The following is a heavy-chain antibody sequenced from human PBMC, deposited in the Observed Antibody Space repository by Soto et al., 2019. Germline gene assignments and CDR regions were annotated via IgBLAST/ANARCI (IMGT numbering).Heavy chain of an antibody. CDR3: GRALDTTTVTRGGIDV. J-gene: IGHJ6*02. D-gene: IGHD4-17*01. V-gene: IGHV3-33*01. CDR1: SFSFSSYG. CDR2: VWLGAINK. Sequence: QLHLVESGGGVVQXGXXXXLSCAASSFSFSSYGMHWVRQAPGKGLEXVAVVWLGAINKYYADSVRGRFTISRDDSTNTLDLQMNSLRAEDTSIYYCGRALDTTTVTRGGIDVWGQGTTVTVSS.